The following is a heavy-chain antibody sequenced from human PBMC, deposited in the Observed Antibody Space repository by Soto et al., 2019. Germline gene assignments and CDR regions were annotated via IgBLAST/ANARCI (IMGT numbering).Heavy chain of an antibody. D-gene: IGHD1-26*01. V-gene: IGHV1-18*01. J-gene: IGHJ5*02. CDR2: ISAYNGNT. Sequence: QVQLVQSGGEVKKPGASVKVSCKASGYTFTSYGISWVRQAPGQGLEWMGRISAYNGNTTYAQKLQGRVNMTTDTPASLAYMKLRSLRSDDPAVYYCTRVVGARGHWFDPWGQGALVSVSS. CDR3: TRVVGARGHWFDP. CDR1: GYTFTSYG.